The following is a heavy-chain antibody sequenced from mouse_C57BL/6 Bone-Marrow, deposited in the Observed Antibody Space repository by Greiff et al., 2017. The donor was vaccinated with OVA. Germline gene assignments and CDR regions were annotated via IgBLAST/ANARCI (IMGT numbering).Heavy chain of an antibody. CDR3: AKDITTVVAPYYFDY. D-gene: IGHD1-1*01. CDR2: IHPNSGST. Sequence: QVQLQQPGAELVKPGASVKLSCKASGYTFTSYWMHWVKQRPGQGLEWIGMIHPNSGSTNYNEKFKSKATLTVDKSSSTAYMQLSSLTSEDSAVYDCAKDITTVVAPYYFDYWGQGTTLTVSS. V-gene: IGHV1-64*01. J-gene: IGHJ2*01. CDR1: GYTFTSYW.